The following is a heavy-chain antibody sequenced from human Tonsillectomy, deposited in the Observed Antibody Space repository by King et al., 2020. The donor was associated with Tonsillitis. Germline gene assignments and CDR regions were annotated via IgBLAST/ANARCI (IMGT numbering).Heavy chain of an antibody. J-gene: IGHJ3*02. CDR1: GFTFDDYA. D-gene: IGHD2-15*01. CDR2: ISWNSGSI. CDR3: ANATVGYCSGGSCYGWGAFDI. V-gene: IGHV3-9*01. Sequence: VQLVESGGGLVQPGRSLRLSCAASGFTFDDYAIHWVRQAPGKGLEWVSGISWNSGSIGYADSVKGRFTISRGTAKNSLYLQMNRLRAEDKALDYSANATVGYCSGGSCYGWGAFDIWGRGTTGTVSS.